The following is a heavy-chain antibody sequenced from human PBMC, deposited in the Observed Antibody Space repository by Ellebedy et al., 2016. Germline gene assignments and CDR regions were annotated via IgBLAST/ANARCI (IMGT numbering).Heavy chain of an antibody. CDR3: ARVGEYQLLKNYYYYYMDV. V-gene: IGHV3-33*01. CDR2: IWYDGSNK. Sequence: GGSLRLXXAASGFTFSSYGMHWVRQAPGKGLEWVAVIWYDGSNKYYADSVKGRFTISRDNSKNTLYLQMNSLRAEDTAVYYCARVGEYQLLKNYYYYYMDVWGKGTTVTVSS. D-gene: IGHD2-2*01. J-gene: IGHJ6*03. CDR1: GFTFSSYG.